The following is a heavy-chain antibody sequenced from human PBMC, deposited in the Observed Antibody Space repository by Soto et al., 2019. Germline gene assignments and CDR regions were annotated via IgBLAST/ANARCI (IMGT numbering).Heavy chain of an antibody. CDR2: IYYNGNT. D-gene: IGHD7-27*01. Sequence: QVQLQESGPGLVKPSETLSLTCTVSGGSISNQYWSWIRQPPGKGLEWIGYIYYNGNTNYNPSLRSRVTMSVDTSSNQISLKLTTVTAADTAVYYCTRANWYSEYWGQGTLVTVSS. V-gene: IGHV4-59*11. CDR3: TRANWYSEY. CDR1: GGSISNQY. J-gene: IGHJ4*02.